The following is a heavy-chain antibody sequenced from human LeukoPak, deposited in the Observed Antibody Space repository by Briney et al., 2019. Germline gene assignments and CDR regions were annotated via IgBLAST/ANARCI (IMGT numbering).Heavy chain of an antibody. CDR1: GESFDGFY. CDR3: AIRLATSRLATATTWFDP. D-gene: IGHD3-9*01. J-gene: IGHJ5*02. Sequence: SETLSLTCAVYGESFDGFYWNWIRQSPGKGLEWIGEINYSGMSDYNLALKSRVAISADSSKRQFSLDLTSVTAADTAVYYCAIRLATSRLATATTWFDPWGQGTLVSVSS. CDR2: INYSGMS. V-gene: IGHV4-34*01.